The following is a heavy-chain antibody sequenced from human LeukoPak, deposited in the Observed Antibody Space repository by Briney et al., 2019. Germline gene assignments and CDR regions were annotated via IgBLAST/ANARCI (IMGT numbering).Heavy chain of an antibody. CDR2: LASDENNR. V-gene: IGHV3-74*01. CDR3: AGEPAGGPLAS. CDR1: GLTISDSW. J-gene: IGHJ4*02. D-gene: IGHD3-10*01. Sequence: GGSLRLSCAASGLTISDSWIHWVRQVPGKGLMWVSRLASDENNRIYADSVKGRFTISRDNAKNTLFLQMNSLRVEETGFYYCAGEPAGGPLASWGQGALVPVSS.